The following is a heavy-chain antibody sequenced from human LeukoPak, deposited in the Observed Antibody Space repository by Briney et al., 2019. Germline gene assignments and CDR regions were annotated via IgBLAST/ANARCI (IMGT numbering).Heavy chain of an antibody. J-gene: IGHJ6*03. CDR2: ISSSGST. D-gene: IGHD3-10*01. CDR1: GDSISSGDYY. V-gene: IGHV4-61*02. CDR3: ARVGSGSQGYYYYYMDV. Sequence: PSETLSLTCTVSGDSISSGDYYWSWIRQPAGKGLEWIGRISSSGSTNYNPSLKSRVTISVDTSKNQFSLKLSSVTAADTAVYYCARVGSGSQGYYYYYMDVWGKGTTVTVSS.